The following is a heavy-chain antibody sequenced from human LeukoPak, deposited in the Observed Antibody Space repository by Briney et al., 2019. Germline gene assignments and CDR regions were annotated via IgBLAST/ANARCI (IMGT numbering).Heavy chain of an antibody. CDR1: GYTFTSYY. CDR3: ARGEYSSSWYVGGPFDY. Sequence: ASVKVSCKASGYTFTSYYMHWVRQAPGQGLGWMGIINPSGGSTSCAQKFQGRVTMTRDTSTSTVYMELSSLRSEDTAVYYCARGEYSSSWYVGGPFDYWGQGTLVTVSS. V-gene: IGHV1-46*01. J-gene: IGHJ4*02. D-gene: IGHD6-13*01. CDR2: INPSGGST.